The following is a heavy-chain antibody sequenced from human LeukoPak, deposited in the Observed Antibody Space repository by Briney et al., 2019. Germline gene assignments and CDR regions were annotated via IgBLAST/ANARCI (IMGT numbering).Heavy chain of an antibody. Sequence: GASVKVSCKASGYTFTSYVISWVRQAPGQGLECMGWISAYNGNTNYAQKLQGRVTMTTDTSTSTAYMELRSLRSDDTAVYYCARKWIVGATFGFDPWGQGTLVTVSS. CDR2: ISAYNGNT. D-gene: IGHD1-26*01. CDR3: ARKWIVGATFGFDP. CDR1: GYTFTSYV. V-gene: IGHV1-18*01. J-gene: IGHJ5*02.